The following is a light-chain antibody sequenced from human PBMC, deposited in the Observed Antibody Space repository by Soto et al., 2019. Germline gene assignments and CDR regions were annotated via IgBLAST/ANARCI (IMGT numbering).Light chain of an antibody. CDR2: DAS. CDR1: QSLSNR. J-gene: IGKJ3*01. CDR3: QHYGSSQFT. V-gene: IGKV1-5*01. Sequence: DIQMTQSPSTLSASVGDRVTITCRASQSLSNRLAWYQQKPGEAPKVLIYDASSLESGVPSRFSGSGSGTDFILTISRLEPEDFAVYYCQHYGSSQFTFGPGTKVDIK.